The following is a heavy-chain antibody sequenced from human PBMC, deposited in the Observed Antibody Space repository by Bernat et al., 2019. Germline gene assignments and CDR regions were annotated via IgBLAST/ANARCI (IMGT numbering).Heavy chain of an antibody. CDR3: TTGPSRCSGGSCYRDY. Sequence: EVQLVESGGGLVKPGGSLRLSCAASGFTFSNAWMNWVRQAPGKGLEWVGRIKSKTDGGTTDYAAPVKGRLTISSDDSKNTLYLQMNSLKTEDTAVYYCTTGPSRCSGGSCYRDYWGQGTLVTVSS. J-gene: IGHJ4*02. CDR2: IKSKTDGGTT. D-gene: IGHD2-15*01. V-gene: IGHV3-15*07. CDR1: GFTFSNAW.